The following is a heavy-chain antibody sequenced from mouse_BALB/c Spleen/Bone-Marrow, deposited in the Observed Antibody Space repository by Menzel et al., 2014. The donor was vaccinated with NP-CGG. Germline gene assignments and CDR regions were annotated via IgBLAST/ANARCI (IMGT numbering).Heavy chain of an antibody. Sequence: EVQLQQSGAELVKPGASVKLSCTASGFNIXDTYMHWVKQRPEQGLEWIGRIDPANGNTKYDPKFQGKATITADTSSNTAYLQLFSLTSEDTAVYYCARTPRATFYLDYWGQGTTLTVSS. J-gene: IGHJ2*01. D-gene: IGHD3-1*01. CDR2: IDPANGNT. V-gene: IGHV14-3*02. CDR1: GFNIXDTY. CDR3: ARTPRATFYLDY.